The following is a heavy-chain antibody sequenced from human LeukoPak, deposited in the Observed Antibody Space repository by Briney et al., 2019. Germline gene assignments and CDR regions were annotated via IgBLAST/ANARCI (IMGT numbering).Heavy chain of an antibody. J-gene: IGHJ4*02. D-gene: IGHD1-7*01. CDR1: GGSISSDD. CDR2: IYYSGGT. Sequence: SETLSLTCTVYGGSISSDDWSWIRQPPGKGLDWIGYIYYSGGTNYNPSLMSRVTISANTSKKQFSLKLTAVATADSAVYYCARVGTVLDGGYWGQGILVTVSS. V-gene: IGHV4-59*01. CDR3: ARVGTVLDGGY.